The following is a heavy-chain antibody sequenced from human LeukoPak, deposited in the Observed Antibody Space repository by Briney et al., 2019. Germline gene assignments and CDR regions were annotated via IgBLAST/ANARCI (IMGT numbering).Heavy chain of an antibody. J-gene: IGHJ6*02. D-gene: IGHD3-16*01. CDR1: GYTFTSYG. CDR2: ISAYNGNT. Sequence: EASVKVSCKASGYTFTSYGISWVRQAPGQGLEWMGWISAYNGNTNYAQKLQGRVTMTTDTSTSTAYMELRSLRSDDTAVYYCVRGFGFYYYYGMDVWGQGTTVTVSS. V-gene: IGHV1-18*01. CDR3: VRGFGFYYYYGMDV.